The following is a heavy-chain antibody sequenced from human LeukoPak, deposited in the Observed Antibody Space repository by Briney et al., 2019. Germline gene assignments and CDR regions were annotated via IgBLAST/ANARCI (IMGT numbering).Heavy chain of an antibody. V-gene: IGHV3-30-3*01. CDR2: ISYDGSNK. CDR1: GFTFSSYW. J-gene: IGHJ4*02. Sequence: PGGSLRLSCAASGFTFSSYWMSWVRQAPGKGLEWVAVISYDGSNKYYADSVKGRFTISRDNSKNTLYLQMNSLRGEDTAVYYCARAQEYSSSSYYFDYWGQGTLVTVSS. D-gene: IGHD6-6*01. CDR3: ARAQEYSSSSYYFDY.